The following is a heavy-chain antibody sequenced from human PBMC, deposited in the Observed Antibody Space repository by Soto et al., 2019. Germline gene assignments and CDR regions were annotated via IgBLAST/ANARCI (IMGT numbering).Heavy chain of an antibody. CDR3: ANGFRPDGKYDLDY. CDR2: ILSDGGTK. J-gene: IGHJ4*02. Sequence: EVQLLESGGGLVQPGGSLRLSCAASGFTFAGYAMNWVRQAPGRGLEWVAGILSDGGTKYYADPVKGRFTISRDNSKNILYLQMSSLRADDTALYYCANGFRPDGKYDLDYWGQGTPVVVSS. CDR1: GFTFAGYA. V-gene: IGHV3-23*01. D-gene: IGHD3-3*01.